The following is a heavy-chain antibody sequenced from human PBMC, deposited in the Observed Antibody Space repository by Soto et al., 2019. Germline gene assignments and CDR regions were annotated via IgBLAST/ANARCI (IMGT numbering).Heavy chain of an antibody. D-gene: IGHD2-15*01. CDR2: INHSGST. V-gene: IGHV4-34*01. J-gene: IGHJ5*02. CDR1: GGSFSGYY. Sequence: QVQLQQWGAGLLKPSETLSLTCAVYGGSFSGYYWSWIRQPPGKGLEWIGEINHSGSTNYNPSLKSQVTISVDTSKNQFSLKLSSVTAADTAVYYCARLKPRYFSGGSCYRPYNWFDPWGQGTLVTVSS. CDR3: ARLKPRYFSGGSCYRPYNWFDP.